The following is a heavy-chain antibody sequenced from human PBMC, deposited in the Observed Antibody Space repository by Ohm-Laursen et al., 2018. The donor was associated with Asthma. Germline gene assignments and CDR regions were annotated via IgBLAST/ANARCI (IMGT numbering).Heavy chain of an antibody. J-gene: IGHJ3*02. D-gene: IGHD1-7*01. V-gene: IGHV3-30-3*01. Sequence: SLRLSCAASVFPFSKYAFHWVRQAPGKGLEWVAIISYDGTSEYYADSVKGRVTISRDDSKNTLYLQMNSLRAEDTAVYYCAKAGGWNYLDAFDIWGQGTMVTVSS. CDR1: VFPFSKYA. CDR2: ISYDGTSE. CDR3: AKAGGWNYLDAFDI.